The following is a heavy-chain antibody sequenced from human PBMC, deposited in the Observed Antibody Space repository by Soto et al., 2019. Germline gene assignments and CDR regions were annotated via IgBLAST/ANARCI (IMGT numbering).Heavy chain of an antibody. J-gene: IGHJ6*02. CDR1: GFTFSSYA. CDR2: ISYDGSNK. V-gene: IGHV3-30-3*01. D-gene: IGHD3-22*01. Sequence: SLRLSCAASGFTFSSYAMHWVRQAPGKGLEWVAVISYDGSNKYYADSVKGRFTISRDNSKNTLYLQMNSLRAEDAAVYYCARDPGEVVNTGMDVWGQGTTVTVSS. CDR3: ARDPGEVVNTGMDV.